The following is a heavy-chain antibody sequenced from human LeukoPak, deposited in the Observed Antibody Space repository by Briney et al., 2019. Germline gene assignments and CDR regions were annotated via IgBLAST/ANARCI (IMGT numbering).Heavy chain of an antibody. D-gene: IGHD6-13*01. Sequence: GGSLRLSCAASGFSFSSSWMNWVRQAPGKGLEWVASMKQDGSEEYYVDSVKGRFTISRDNAKNSLYLQMNSLRAKDTAVYYCARDRGYSSFDYWGQGTLVTVSS. CDR2: MKQDGSEE. V-gene: IGHV3-7*01. J-gene: IGHJ4*02. CDR3: ARDRGYSSFDY. CDR1: GFSFSSSW.